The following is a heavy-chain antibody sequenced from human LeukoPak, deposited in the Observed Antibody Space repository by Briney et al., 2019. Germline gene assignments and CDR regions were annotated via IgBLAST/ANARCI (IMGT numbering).Heavy chain of an antibody. CDR3: AKDSTMIVFWFDP. V-gene: IGHV3-23*01. Sequence: GGSLRLSCAASGFIFSSYSMNWVRQAPGKGLEWVSAISGSGGSTYYADSVKGRFTISRDNSKNTLYLQMNSLRAEDTAVYYCAKDSTMIVFWFDPWGQGTLVTVSS. CDR1: GFIFSSYS. D-gene: IGHD3-22*01. CDR2: ISGSGGST. J-gene: IGHJ5*02.